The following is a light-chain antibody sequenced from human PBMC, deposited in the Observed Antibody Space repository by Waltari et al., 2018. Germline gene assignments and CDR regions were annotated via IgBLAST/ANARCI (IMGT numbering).Light chain of an antibody. Sequence: SSQLTHDPSLSVALGQTVRLTYQGDSLRSTYSSRYQQKPGQAPVLVIYGKNNRPSGIPDRFSGSSSGNTASLTITGAQAEDEADYYCNSRDSSGNLVVFGGGTKLTVL. CDR2: GKN. CDR3: NSRDSSGNLVV. V-gene: IGLV3-19*01. J-gene: IGLJ2*01. CDR1: SLRSTY.